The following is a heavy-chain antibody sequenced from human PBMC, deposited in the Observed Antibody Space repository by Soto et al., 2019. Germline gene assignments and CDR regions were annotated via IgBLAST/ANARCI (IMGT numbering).Heavy chain of an antibody. D-gene: IGHD6-19*01. Sequence: VQLVESGGGVVQPGRSLRLSCAASGFTFSDYAMHWVRQAPGKGLEWVAVISHDGRNTHYADSVKGRFTISRDSPKNTVPLERPILIAEDTAGYYCARGGRQWLVTSDFNYWGQGALVAVSS. CDR1: GFTFSDYA. J-gene: IGHJ4*02. V-gene: IGHV3-30*03. CDR2: ISHDGRNT. CDR3: ARGGRQWLVTSDFNY.